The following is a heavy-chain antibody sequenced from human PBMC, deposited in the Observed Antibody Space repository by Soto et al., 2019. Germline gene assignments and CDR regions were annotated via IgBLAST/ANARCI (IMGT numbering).Heavy chain of an antibody. D-gene: IGHD3-9*01. Sequence: SVKVSCKASGGTFSSYAISWVRQAPGQGLEWMGGIIPIFGTANYAQKFQGRVTITADESKSQFSLKLNSVTAADSAVYFCARLEGLATISYYFDFWGQGALVTVSS. CDR1: GGTFSSYA. V-gene: IGHV1-69*13. J-gene: IGHJ4*02. CDR3: ARLEGLATISYYFDF. CDR2: IIPIFGTA.